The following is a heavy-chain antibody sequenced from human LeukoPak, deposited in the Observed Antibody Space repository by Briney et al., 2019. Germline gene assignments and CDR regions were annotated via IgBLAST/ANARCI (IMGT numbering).Heavy chain of an antibody. D-gene: IGHD6-19*01. V-gene: IGHV4-59*01. J-gene: IGHJ4*02. Sequence: PSETLSHTCTLPGGSISSYYWSWIRQPPGKGLGWIGYIYYSGSTNYNPSLKSRVSISVDTSKNQFSLKMSSVTAADTAVCYCARTVTGWQRFDRWGQGTLVTVSS. CDR3: ARTVTGWQRFDR. CDR1: GGSISSYY. CDR2: IYYSGST.